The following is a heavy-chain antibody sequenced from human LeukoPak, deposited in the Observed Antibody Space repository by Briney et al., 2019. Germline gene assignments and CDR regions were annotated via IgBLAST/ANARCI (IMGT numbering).Heavy chain of an antibody. Sequence: GGSLRLSCAASGFTFDDYAMHWVRHAPGKGLEWVSGISWNSGSICYADSVKGRFTISRDNAKNSLYLQMNSLRAEDTALYYCAKDMSFDYYDSSGYYYGVDYYYYYGMDVWGQGTTVTVSS. CDR3: AKDMSFDYYDSSGYYYGVDYYYYYGMDV. V-gene: IGHV3-9*01. CDR1: GFTFDDYA. CDR2: ISWNSGSI. D-gene: IGHD3-22*01. J-gene: IGHJ6*02.